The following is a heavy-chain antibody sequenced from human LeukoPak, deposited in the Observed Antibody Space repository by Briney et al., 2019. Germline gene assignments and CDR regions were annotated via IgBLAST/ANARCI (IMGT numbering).Heavy chain of an antibody. CDR1: GFIFSNYV. CDR3: AKRVGMATAVYLHH. J-gene: IGHJ1*01. CDR2: ISGSGDST. D-gene: IGHD1-26*01. V-gene: IGHV3-23*01. Sequence: PGGSLRLSCAASGFIFSNYVMNWVRQAPGKGLEWVSGISGSGDSTYYADSVKGRFTISRDNSKNTLYLQVNSLRAEDTAVYYCAKRVGMATAVYLHHWGQGTLVTVSS.